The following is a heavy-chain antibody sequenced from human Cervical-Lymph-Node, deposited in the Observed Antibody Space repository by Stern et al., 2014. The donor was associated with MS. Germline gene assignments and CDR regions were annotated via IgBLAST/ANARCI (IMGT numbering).Heavy chain of an antibody. CDR3: ASANCSSTSCPNWFDP. V-gene: IGHV4-30-4*01. CDR2: IYYSGST. J-gene: IGHJ5*02. CDR1: GGSISSGDFY. D-gene: IGHD2-2*01. Sequence: VQLVESGPGLVKPSQTLSLTCTASGGSISSGDFYWSWLRQPPGKGLEWIGYIYYSGSTYYNPSLKSRVTISVDTSKNQFSLKLSSVTAADTAVYYCASANCSSTSCPNWFDPWGQGTLVTVSS.